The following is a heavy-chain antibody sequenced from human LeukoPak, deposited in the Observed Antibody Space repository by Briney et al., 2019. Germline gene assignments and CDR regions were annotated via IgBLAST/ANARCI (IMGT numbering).Heavy chain of an antibody. CDR3: AKDTGPYSSGWYDAFDI. CDR2: ISGSGGST. Sequence: GSLRLSCAASGFTFSSYAMSWVRQAPGKGLEWVSAISGSGGSTYYADSVKGRFTISRDNSKNTLYLQMNSLRAEHTAVYYCAKDTGPYSSGWYDAFDIWGQGTMVTVSS. CDR1: GFTFSSYA. V-gene: IGHV3-23*01. J-gene: IGHJ3*02. D-gene: IGHD6-19*01.